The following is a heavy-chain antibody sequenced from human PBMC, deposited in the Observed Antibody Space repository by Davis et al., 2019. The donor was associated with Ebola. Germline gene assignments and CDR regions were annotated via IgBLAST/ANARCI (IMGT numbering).Heavy chain of an antibody. CDR1: GFTFSSYA. D-gene: IGHD6-19*01. Sequence: PGGSLRLSCAASGFTFSSYAMSWVRQAPGKGLEWVAVISYDGSNKYYADSVKGRFTISRDNSKNTLYLQMNSLRAEDTAVYYCARGFGWYVQDYWGQGTLVTVSS. CDR3: ARGFGWYVQDY. J-gene: IGHJ4*02. CDR2: ISYDGSNK. V-gene: IGHV3-30*03.